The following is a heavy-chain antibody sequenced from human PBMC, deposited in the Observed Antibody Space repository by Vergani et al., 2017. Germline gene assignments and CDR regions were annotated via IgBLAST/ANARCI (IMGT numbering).Heavy chain of an antibody. J-gene: IGHJ6*02. CDR3: ARESRGYSYGGDYYYYYGMDV. Sequence: EVQLVESGGGLIQPGGSLRLSCAASGFTVSSNYMSWVRQAPGKGLEWVSVIYSGGSTYYADSVKGRFTISRDNSKNTLYLQMNSLRAEDTAVYYCARESRGYSYGGDYYYYYGMDVWGQGTTVTVAS. CDR1: GFTVSSNY. CDR2: IYSGGST. V-gene: IGHV3-53*01. D-gene: IGHD5-18*01.